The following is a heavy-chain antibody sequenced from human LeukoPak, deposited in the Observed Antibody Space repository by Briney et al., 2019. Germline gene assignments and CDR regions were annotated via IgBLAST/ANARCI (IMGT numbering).Heavy chain of an antibody. Sequence: SETLSLTCTVSGGSVTSASHYWARIRQPPGKGLEWIGSIHYSGSTYYSPSLKSRLTISGDTSKSQFSLKLAFVTAADTAVYYCTRHHDYGDKIDYWGQGTLVTVSS. CDR1: GGSVTSASHY. V-gene: IGHV4-39*01. CDR2: IHYSGST. D-gene: IGHD4-23*01. J-gene: IGHJ4*02. CDR3: TRHHDYGDKIDY.